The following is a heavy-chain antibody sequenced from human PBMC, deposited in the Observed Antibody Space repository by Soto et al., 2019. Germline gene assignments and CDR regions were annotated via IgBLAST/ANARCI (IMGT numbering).Heavy chain of an antibody. CDR3: VRELPQDRYFDI. Sequence: QLQLVQSGAEVKKPGSSVKVSCKASGGTFSSYAISWVRQAPGQGLEWMGDIIPIFGTPFYAQKFHGRLTISADESTATASMELGSLRAADTAVYYCVRELPQDRYFDIWGRGTLVTVSS. J-gene: IGHJ2*01. V-gene: IGHV1-69*01. CDR2: IIPIFGTP. CDR1: GGTFSSYA.